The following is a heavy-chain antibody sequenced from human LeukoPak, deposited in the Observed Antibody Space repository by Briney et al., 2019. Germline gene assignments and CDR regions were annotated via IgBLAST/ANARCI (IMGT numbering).Heavy chain of an antibody. V-gene: IGHV3-9*01. D-gene: IGHD3-10*01. CDR2: ISWNSGSI. CDR1: GFTFDDYA. Sequence: GGSLRLSCAASGFTFDDYAMHWVRQAPGKGLEWVSGISWNSGSIGYADPVKGRFTISRDNAKNSLYLQMNSLRAEDTALYYCAKDLLWLGERAFDIWGQGTMVTVSS. CDR3: AKDLLWLGERAFDI. J-gene: IGHJ3*02.